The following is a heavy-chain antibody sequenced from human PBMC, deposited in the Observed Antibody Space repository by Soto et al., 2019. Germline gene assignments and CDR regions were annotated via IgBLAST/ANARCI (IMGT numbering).Heavy chain of an antibody. CDR3: ARDFRDGYYFDY. V-gene: IGHV3-30*03. Sequence: GGSLRLSCAASGFTFSSYGMHWVRQAPGKGLEGVAVISYDGSNKYYADSVKGRFTISRDNSKNTLYLQMNSLRAEDTAVYYCARDFRDGYYFDYWGQGTLVTVSS. CDR2: ISYDGSNK. CDR1: GFTFSSYG. D-gene: IGHD5-12*01. J-gene: IGHJ4*02.